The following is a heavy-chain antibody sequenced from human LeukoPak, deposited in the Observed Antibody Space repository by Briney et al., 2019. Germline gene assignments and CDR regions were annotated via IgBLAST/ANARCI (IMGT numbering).Heavy chain of an antibody. CDR2: IYYSGST. Sequence: PSETLSLTCTVSGGSISSYYWSWIRQPPGKGLEWIGYIYYSGSTNYNPSLKSRVTISVDTSKNQFSLKLSSVTAADTAVYYCAGGRATGYYYYGMDVWGQGTTVTVSS. CDR3: AGGRATGYYYYGMDV. CDR1: GGSISSYY. V-gene: IGHV4-59*01. D-gene: IGHD3-10*01. J-gene: IGHJ6*02.